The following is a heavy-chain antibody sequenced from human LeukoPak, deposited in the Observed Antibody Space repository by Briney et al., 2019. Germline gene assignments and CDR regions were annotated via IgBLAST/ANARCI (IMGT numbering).Heavy chain of an antibody. CDR3: ARARAAAGNRWYYGMDV. J-gene: IGHJ6*04. Sequence: ASVKVSCKASGYTFTGYYMHWVRQAPGQGLEWMGWINPNSGGTNYAQKFQGWVTITRDTSISTAYMELSRLRSDDTAVYYCARARAAAGNRWYYGMDVWGKGTTVTVSS. CDR2: INPNSGGT. V-gene: IGHV1-2*04. CDR1: GYTFTGYY. D-gene: IGHD6-13*01.